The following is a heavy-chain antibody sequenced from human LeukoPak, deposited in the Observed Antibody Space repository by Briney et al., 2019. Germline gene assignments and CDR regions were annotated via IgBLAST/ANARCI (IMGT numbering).Heavy chain of an antibody. CDR2: IRSKVYERTH. V-gene: IGHV3-49*04. Sequence: PGGSLRLPCTVSGFSLGDYAMSWVRQGPGKGLEWVGFIRSKVYERTHEYAASVKRRFTISRDDSKRNAYRQMNSLKTEDTGVYYWSVYGAGGSCPVWGKGTVVSVST. D-gene: IGHD2-15*01. J-gene: IGHJ1*01. CDR3: SVYGAGGSCPV. CDR1: GFSLGDYA.